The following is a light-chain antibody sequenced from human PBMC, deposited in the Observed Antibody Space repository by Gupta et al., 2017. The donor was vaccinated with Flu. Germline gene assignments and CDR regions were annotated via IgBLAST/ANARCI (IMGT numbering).Light chain of an antibody. Sequence: SSDIGSYNYVSWYQQHPGKAPKLLIYGVTNRPSGVSNRFSGSKSGDTASLTISGLQAEDEADYYCSSCTSSTTLVFGGGTKTDRP. J-gene: IGLJ2*01. V-gene: IGLV2-14*01. CDR2: GVT. CDR3: SSCTSSTTLV. CDR1: SSDIGSYNY.